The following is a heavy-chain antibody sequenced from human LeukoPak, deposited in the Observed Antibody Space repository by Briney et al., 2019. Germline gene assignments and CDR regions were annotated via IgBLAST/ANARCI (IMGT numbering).Heavy chain of an antibody. V-gene: IGHV3-64D*09. J-gene: IGHJ4*02. CDR2: ISSNGGNT. CDR1: GFTFSSYA. Sequence: GGSLRLSRAASGFTFSSYAMYWVRQAPGKGLEYVSVISSNGGNTLYADSVKGRFTISRDNSKNTLYPQMSSLKTEDTAVYYCVNAIYDILTKWGQGTLVTVSS. D-gene: IGHD3-9*01. CDR3: VNAIYDILTK.